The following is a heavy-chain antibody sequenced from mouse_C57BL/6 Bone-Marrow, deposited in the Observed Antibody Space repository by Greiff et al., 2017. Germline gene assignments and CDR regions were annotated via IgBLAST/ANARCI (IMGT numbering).Heavy chain of an antibody. D-gene: IGHD2-4*01. CDR3: ARYDCYFDD. Sequence: QVQLQQSGAELVKPGASVKMSCKASGYTFTSYWITWVKQRPGQGLEWIGYIYPGSGSINSNEKFKSKFTLSVDKSSSTAFMQLTSLISDDSAVYYCARYDCYFDDWGKGTTLTVSS. CDR2: IYPGSGSI. J-gene: IGHJ2*01. V-gene: IGHV1-55*01. CDR1: GYTFTSYW.